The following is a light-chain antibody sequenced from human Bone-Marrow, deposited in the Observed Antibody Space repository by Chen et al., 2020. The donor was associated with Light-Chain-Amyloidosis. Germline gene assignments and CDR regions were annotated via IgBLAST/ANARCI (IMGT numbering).Light chain of an antibody. Sequence: DILMTQYTDTSSVSQCERATINCKSNQSIQYNSDNKNYLSWYQQKTGQPPKLLIYWASTRESGVPDRFRGSGSETDFTLTISSLQAEDVAVYYVQQYISTPLTFGQGTRVEIK. J-gene: IGKJ1*01. V-gene: IGKV4-1*01. CDR3: QQYISTPLT. CDR1: QSIQYNSDNKNY. CDR2: WAS.